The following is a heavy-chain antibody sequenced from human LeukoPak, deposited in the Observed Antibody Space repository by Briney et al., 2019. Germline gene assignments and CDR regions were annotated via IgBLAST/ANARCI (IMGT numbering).Heavy chain of an antibody. CDR3: ARGGYSSGWYSLGY. CDR1: GFTFSSYG. CDR2: IWYDGSNK. J-gene: IGHJ4*02. V-gene: IGHV3-33*01. D-gene: IGHD6-19*01. Sequence: GGSLRLSCAASGFTFSSYGMHWVRQAPGKGLEWVAVIWYDGSNKYYADSVKGRFTISRDNSKNTLYLQMNSLRAEDTAVYYCARGGYSSGWYSLGYWGQGTLVTVSS.